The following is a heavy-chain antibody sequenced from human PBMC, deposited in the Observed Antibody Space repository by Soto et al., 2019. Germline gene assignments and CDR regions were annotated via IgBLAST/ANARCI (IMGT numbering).Heavy chain of an antibody. CDR2: IYYSGTT. D-gene: IGHD5-12*01. Sequence: WTWIRQHPGKGLEWIGYIYYSGTTYSNPSLESRLTISVDTSKNQFSLKLSSVTAADTAVYYCARDRDGYNSVDYWGQGTLVTVSS. J-gene: IGHJ4*02. V-gene: IGHV4-31*02. CDR3: ARDRDGYNSVDY.